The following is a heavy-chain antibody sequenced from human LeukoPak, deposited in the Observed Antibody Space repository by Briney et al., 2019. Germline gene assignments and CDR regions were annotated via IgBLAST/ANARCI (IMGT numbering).Heavy chain of an antibody. V-gene: IGHV1-2*02. CDR2: INSNTDTT. CDR3: ARDTHQWLLRLDY. D-gene: IGHD6-19*01. Sequence: GASVKVSCKASGYTFTGYYIHWVRQAPGQGLEWMGWINSNTDTTNYAQNFQGRVTMTRDTSISTAFMELSTLRSDDTAVYYCARDTHQWLLRLDYWGQGTLVTVSS. CDR1: GYTFTGYY. J-gene: IGHJ4*02.